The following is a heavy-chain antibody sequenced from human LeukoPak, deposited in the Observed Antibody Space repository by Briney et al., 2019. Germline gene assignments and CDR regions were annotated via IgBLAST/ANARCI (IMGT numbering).Heavy chain of an antibody. CDR3: ARSLGANTWVGNWFDP. CDR2: IYYSGTT. J-gene: IGHJ5*02. D-gene: IGHD3-10*01. Sequence: SETLSLTCSVSGGSISSPNHDWAWIRQPPGQGLEWIGSIYYSGTTYYNLSLKSRVTLSVDTSQNQFSLKLSSVTAADTAIHFCARSLGANTWVGNWFDPWGQGALVTVSP. CDR1: GGSISSPNHD. V-gene: IGHV4-39*01.